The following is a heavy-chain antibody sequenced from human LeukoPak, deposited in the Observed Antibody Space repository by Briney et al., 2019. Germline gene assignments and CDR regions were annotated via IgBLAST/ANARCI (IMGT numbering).Heavy chain of an antibody. CDR1: GFTVNNKY. CDR2: IYNDGRT. V-gene: IGHV3-53*01. Sequence: GGSLRLSCAASGFTVNNKYMTWVRQAPGKGLEWVSLIYNDGRTYYADSVKGRFTISRDNSKNTLYLQVNSLRAEDTAIYYCANWGAARNLLSFDYWGQGTLVTVSS. CDR3: ANWGAARNLLSFDY. J-gene: IGHJ4*02. D-gene: IGHD6-6*01.